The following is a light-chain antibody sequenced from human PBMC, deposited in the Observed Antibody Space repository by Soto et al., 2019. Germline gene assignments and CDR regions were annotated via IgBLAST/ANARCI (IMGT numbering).Light chain of an antibody. CDR1: QSVSSN. V-gene: IGKV3-15*01. CDR3: QQYNNWPRT. Sequence: EIVMTQSPATLSVSPGERATLSCRASQSVSSNLAWYQQKPGQAPRLRIYGASTRATGIPARFSGSGSGTEFTLTISSLQSEDFSVYYCQQYNNWPRTCGQGTKVEIK. CDR2: GAS. J-gene: IGKJ1*01.